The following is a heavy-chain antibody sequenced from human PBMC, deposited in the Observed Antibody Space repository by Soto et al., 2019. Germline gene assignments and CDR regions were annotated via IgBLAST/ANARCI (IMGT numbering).Heavy chain of an antibody. D-gene: IGHD2-2*01. CDR1: GFTFSSYG. Sequence: PGGSLRLSCAASGFTFSSYGMHWVRQAPGKGLEWVAVIWYDGSNKYYADSVKGRFTISRDNAKNSLYLQMNSLRAEDTAVYYCASVVVPASIDAFDIWGQGTMVTVSS. V-gene: IGHV3-33*03. CDR3: ASVVVPASIDAFDI. J-gene: IGHJ3*02. CDR2: IWYDGSNK.